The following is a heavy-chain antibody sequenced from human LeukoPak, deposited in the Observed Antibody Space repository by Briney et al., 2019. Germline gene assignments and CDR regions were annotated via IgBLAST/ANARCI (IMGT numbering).Heavy chain of an antibody. CDR3: AREGTYYYDSSGYAFDI. CDR2: IYYSGST. V-gene: IGHV4-59*01. D-gene: IGHD3-22*01. Sequence: ETLSLTCTVSGGSISSYYWSWIRQPPGKGLEWIGYIYYSGSTNYNPSLKSRVTISVDTSKNQFSLKLSSVTAADTAVYYCAREGTYYYDSSGYAFDIWGQGTMVTVSS. CDR1: GGSISSYY. J-gene: IGHJ3*02.